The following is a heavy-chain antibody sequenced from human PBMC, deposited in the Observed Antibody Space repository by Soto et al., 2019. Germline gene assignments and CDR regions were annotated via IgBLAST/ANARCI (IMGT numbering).Heavy chain of an antibody. CDR2: IDPSDSYT. J-gene: IGHJ6*02. CDR1: GYSFTSYW. D-gene: IGHD3-10*01. V-gene: IGHV5-10-1*01. Sequence: GESLKISCKGSGYSFTSYWISWVRQMPGKGLEWMGRIDPSDSYTNYSPSFQGHVTISADKSISTAYLQWSSLKASDTAMYYCARLRAHGSGSYYSYYYYGMDVWRQGTTVTVSS. CDR3: ARLRAHGSGSYYSYYYYGMDV.